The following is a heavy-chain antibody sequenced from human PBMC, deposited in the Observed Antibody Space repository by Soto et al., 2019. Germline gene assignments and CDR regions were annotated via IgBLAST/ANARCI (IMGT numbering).Heavy chain of an antibody. CDR1: GFTVSINY. D-gene: IGHD6-13*01. V-gene: IGHV3-66*01. CDR3: ATYSSSWYPHRFDY. J-gene: IGHJ4*02. Sequence: GRSRRLACAASGFTVSINYMSWVRQAPGKGLEWVSVIYSGGSTYYADSVKGRFTISRDNSKNTLYLQMNSLRAEDTAVYYCATYSSSWYPHRFDYWGQGTLVTVS. CDR2: IYSGGST.